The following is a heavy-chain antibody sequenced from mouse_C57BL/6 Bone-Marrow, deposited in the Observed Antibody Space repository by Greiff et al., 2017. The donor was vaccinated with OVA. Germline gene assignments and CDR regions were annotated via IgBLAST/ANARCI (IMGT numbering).Heavy chain of an antibody. V-gene: IGHV5-4*01. CDR2: ISDGGSYT. CDR1: GFTFSSYA. Sequence: DVQLVESGGGLVKPGGSLKLSCAASGFTFSSYAMSWVRQTPEKRLEWVATISDGGSYTYYPDNVKGRFTISRDNAKNNLYLQMSHLKSEDTAMYYCAREGGYWGQGTTLTVSS. CDR3: AREGGY. J-gene: IGHJ2*01.